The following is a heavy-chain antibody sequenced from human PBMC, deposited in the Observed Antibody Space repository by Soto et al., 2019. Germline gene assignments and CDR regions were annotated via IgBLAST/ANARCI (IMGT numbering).Heavy chain of an antibody. Sequence: SETLSLTCAVYGGSFSGYYWSWIRQPPGKGLEWIGEINHSGSTNYNPSLKSRVTMSGDMSKNQFSLKLRSVTAADTAVYYCARGQGSGSYYDSRQRAPTTDFDYWGQGTLVTVSS. CDR2: INHSGST. J-gene: IGHJ4*02. CDR3: ARGQGSGSYYDSRQRAPTTDFDY. D-gene: IGHD3-10*01. CDR1: GGSFSGYY. V-gene: IGHV4-34*01.